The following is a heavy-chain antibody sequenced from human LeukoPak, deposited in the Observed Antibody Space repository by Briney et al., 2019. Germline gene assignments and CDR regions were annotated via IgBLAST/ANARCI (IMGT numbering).Heavy chain of an antibody. J-gene: IGHJ4*02. V-gene: IGHV3-33*01. CDR3: ARGHSYGDPFLVGDY. CDR2: IWYDGSNK. D-gene: IGHD5-18*01. CDR1: GFTFSSYG. Sequence: GRSLRLSCAASGFTFSSYGMHWVRQAPGKGLEWVAVIWYDGSNKYYADSVKGRFTISRDNPKNTLDPQMNSLRAEDTALYYCARGHSYGDPFLVGDYWGQGTLVTVSS.